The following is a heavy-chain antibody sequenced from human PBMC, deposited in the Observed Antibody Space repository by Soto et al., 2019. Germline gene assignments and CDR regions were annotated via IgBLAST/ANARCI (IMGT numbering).Heavy chain of an antibody. J-gene: IGHJ4*02. CDR1: GGSISSYY. CDR3: ARSGVRGVNDRYFDY. D-gene: IGHD3-10*01. V-gene: IGHV4-59*01. Sequence: QVQLQESGPGLVKPSETLSLTCTVSGGSISSYYWSWIRQPPGKGLEWIGYIYYSGSTNYNPSLKSRVTISVDTSKNQFSPKLSSVTAADTAVYYCARSGVRGVNDRYFDYWGQGTLVTVSS. CDR2: IYYSGST.